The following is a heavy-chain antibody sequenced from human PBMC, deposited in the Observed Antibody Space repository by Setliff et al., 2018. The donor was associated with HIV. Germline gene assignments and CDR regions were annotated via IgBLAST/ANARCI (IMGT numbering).Heavy chain of an antibody. V-gene: IGHV4-34*01. J-gene: IGHJ4*02. CDR2: INHSGST. CDR3: ARSIVPVASGYYYFEY. Sequence: SSETLSLTCAVYGGSFNGYSWTWIRQPPGKGLEWIGGINHSGSTNYNPSLKSRVTISVDTSKNQFSLRLSSVAAGDTAVYYCARSIVPVASGYYYFEYWGQGTLVTVSS. D-gene: IGHD3-3*01. CDR1: GGSFNGYS.